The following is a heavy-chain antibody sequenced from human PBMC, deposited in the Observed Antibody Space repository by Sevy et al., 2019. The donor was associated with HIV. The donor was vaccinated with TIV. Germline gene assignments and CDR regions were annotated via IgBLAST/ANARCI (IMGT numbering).Heavy chain of an antibody. J-gene: IGHJ5*02. CDR1: GFTFSDYY. V-gene: IGHV3-11*01. CDR2: ISSSGSTI. Sequence: GGSLRLSCAASGFTFSDYYMSWIRQAPGKGLEWVSYISSSGSTIYYADSVKGQFTISRDNAKNSLYLQMNSLRAEDTAVYYCARVVTIFGVVGGWFDPWGQGTLVTVSS. CDR3: ARVVTIFGVVGGWFDP. D-gene: IGHD3-3*01.